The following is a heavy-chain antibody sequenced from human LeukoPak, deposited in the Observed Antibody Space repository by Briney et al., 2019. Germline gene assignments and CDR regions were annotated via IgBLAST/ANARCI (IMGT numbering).Heavy chain of an antibody. Sequence: GASVKVSCKASGGTFSSYAISWVRQPPGQGLEWMGGIIPIFGTANYAQKFQGRVTITADESTSTAYMELSSLRSEDTAVYYCADSIAARGYNWFDPWGQGTLVTVSS. CDR1: GGTFSSYA. V-gene: IGHV1-69*13. CDR3: ADSIAARGYNWFDP. J-gene: IGHJ5*02. CDR2: IIPIFGTA. D-gene: IGHD6-6*01.